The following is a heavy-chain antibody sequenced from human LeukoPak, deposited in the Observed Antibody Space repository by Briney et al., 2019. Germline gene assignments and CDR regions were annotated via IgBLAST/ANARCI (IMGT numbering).Heavy chain of an antibody. D-gene: IGHD5-12*01. Sequence: ASVKVSCKASGYTFTSYDINWVRQATGQGLEWMGWMNPNSGNTGYAQKFQGRVTITRNTSLSTAYMELSSLRSEDTAVCYCARGATLRGPNWFDPWGQGTLVTVSS. CDR2: MNPNSGNT. V-gene: IGHV1-8*03. CDR3: ARGATLRGPNWFDP. CDR1: GYTFTSYD. J-gene: IGHJ5*02.